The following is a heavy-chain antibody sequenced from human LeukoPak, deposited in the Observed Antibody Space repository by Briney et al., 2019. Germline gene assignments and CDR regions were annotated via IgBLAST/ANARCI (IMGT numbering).Heavy chain of an antibody. D-gene: IGHD5-18*01. CDR1: GGSISSGDYY. CDR2: ISYSGST. Sequence: SETLSLTCTVSGGSISSGDYYWTWIRQHPEKGLEWIGYISYSGSTYYNPSLKSRVTISVDTSKNQFSLKLSSVTAADTAVYYCAREGYSYGAFLDYWGQGTLVTVSS. CDR3: AREGYSYGAFLDY. V-gene: IGHV4-30-4*08. J-gene: IGHJ4*02.